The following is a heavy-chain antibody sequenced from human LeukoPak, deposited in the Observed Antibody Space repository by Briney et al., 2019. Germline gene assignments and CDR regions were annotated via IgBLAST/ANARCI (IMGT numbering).Heavy chain of an antibody. CDR2: IYYSGST. CDR1: GGSISSYY. V-gene: IGHV4-59*01. Sequence: SETLSLTCIVSGGSISSYYWSWIRQPPGKGLEWIGYIYYSGSTNYNPSLKSRVTISVDTSKNQFSLKLSSVTAADTAVYYCARVRYGNYYYYGMDVWGQGTTVTVSS. CDR3: ARVRYGNYYYYGMDV. D-gene: IGHD4-17*01. J-gene: IGHJ6*02.